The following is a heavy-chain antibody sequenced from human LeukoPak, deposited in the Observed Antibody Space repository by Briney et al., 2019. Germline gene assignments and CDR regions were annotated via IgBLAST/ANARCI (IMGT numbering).Heavy chain of an antibody. V-gene: IGHV4-39*07. D-gene: IGHD2-15*01. CDR1: GGSISSSSYY. J-gene: IGHJ4*02. CDR3: ASGVVAATQGRYYFDY. CDR2: IYYSGNT. Sequence: SETLSLTCTVSGGSISSSSYYWGWIRQPPGKGLEWIGSIYYSGNTYYNPSLKSRVTISLDTSKNQFSLKLSSVTAADTAVYYCASGVVAATQGRYYFDYWGQGTLVTVSS.